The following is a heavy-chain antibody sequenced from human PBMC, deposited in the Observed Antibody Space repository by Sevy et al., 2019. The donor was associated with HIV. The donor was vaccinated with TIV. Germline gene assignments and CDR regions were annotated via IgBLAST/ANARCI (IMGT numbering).Heavy chain of an antibody. J-gene: IGHJ4*02. CDR1: GFTFSSYA. Sequence: GGSLRLSCAASGFTFSSYAMSWVRQAPGKGLEWVSAISGSGGGTYYADSVKGWFTISRDMSKNTQYLQMNSLRAEDTAVYYCAKESIVLVWCYFDYWGQGTLATVSS. V-gene: IGHV3-23*01. CDR2: ISGSGGGT. D-gene: IGHD2-8*01. CDR3: AKESIVLVWCYFDY.